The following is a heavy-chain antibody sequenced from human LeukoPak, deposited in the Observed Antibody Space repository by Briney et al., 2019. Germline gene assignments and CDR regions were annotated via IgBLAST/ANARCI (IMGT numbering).Heavy chain of an antibody. CDR2: MNPNSGNT. J-gene: IGHJ4*02. CDR1: GYTFTSYD. CDR3: ARGRGWYFAYFDY. D-gene: IGHD6-19*01. Sequence: ASVRVSCKASGYTFTSYDINWVRQATGQGLEWMGWMNPNSGNTGYAQKFQGRVTITRNTSISTAYMELSSLRSEDTAVYYCARGRGWYFAYFDYWGQGTLVTVSS. V-gene: IGHV1-8*03.